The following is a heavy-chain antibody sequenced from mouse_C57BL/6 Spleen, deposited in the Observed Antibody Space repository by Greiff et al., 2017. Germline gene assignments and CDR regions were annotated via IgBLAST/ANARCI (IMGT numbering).Heavy chain of an antibody. Sequence: EVKLQQSGAELVRPGASVKLSCTASGFNIKDDYMHWVKQRPEQGLEWIGWIDPENGDTEYASKFQGKATITADTSSNTAYLQLSSLTSEDTAVYYCTTTTTVVATGYWYFDVWGTGTTVTVSS. J-gene: IGHJ1*03. CDR2: IDPENGDT. CDR3: TTTTTVVATGYWYFDV. D-gene: IGHD1-1*01. V-gene: IGHV14-4*01. CDR1: GFNIKDDY.